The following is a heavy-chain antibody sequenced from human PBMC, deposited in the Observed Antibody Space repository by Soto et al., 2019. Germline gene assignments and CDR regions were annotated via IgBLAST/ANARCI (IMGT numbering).Heavy chain of an antibody. D-gene: IGHD3-16*02. CDR1: GFTFSSYA. V-gene: IGHV3-23*01. CDR2: ITGSGGYT. CDR3: AKGGPGRYLVEY. J-gene: IGHJ4*02. Sequence: GGSLRLSCAASGFTFSSYAMSWVRQAPGKGLEWVSAITGSGGYTCYADSVKGRFTISRDNPKNTLYLQVNSLRVEDTAVYYWAKGGPGRYLVEYWGQGTLVTVSS.